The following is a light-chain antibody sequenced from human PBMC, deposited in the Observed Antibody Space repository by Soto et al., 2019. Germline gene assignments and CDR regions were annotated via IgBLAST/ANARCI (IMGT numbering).Light chain of an antibody. CDR2: NAS. Sequence: EIVLTQSPATLSLSPGERATLSCRASQTISRYLAWYQQKPGQAPGLLIYNASNRATGIPGRFSGSGSGTDFTLTISSLEPEDFAVYYCQQRSNWPLTFGGGTKVEIK. J-gene: IGKJ4*01. V-gene: IGKV3-11*01. CDR3: QQRSNWPLT. CDR1: QTISRY.